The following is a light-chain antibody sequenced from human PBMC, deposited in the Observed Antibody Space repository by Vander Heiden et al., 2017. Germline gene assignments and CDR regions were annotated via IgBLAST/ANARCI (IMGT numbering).Light chain of an antibody. CDR3: QQDDSTPWT. V-gene: IGKV4-1*01. CDR1: QSVLYSSNNKNY. CDR2: WAS. J-gene: IGKJ1*01. Sequence: GGATINCKSSQSVLYSSNNKNYLAWYQQKPGQPPKLLIYWASTRESGVPDRFSGSGSGTDFTLTISSLQAEDVAVYYCQQDDSTPWTFGQGTKVEIK.